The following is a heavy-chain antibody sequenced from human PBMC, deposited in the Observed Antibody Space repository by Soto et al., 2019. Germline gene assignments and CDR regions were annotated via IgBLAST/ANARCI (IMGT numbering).Heavy chain of an antibody. CDR1: GVTFSRYA. CDR2: VFFDGNYK. CDR3: TNGGAGRLDY. Sequence: QVQFMQSGGGVVQPGKSLRLSCAASGVTFSRYAMHWVRQAPGERLEWVAVVFFDGNYKNYGDSVKGRFTVSRDNSKNTTYLQMNGLRPEDTGVYYGTNGGAGRLDYWGQGSLVIASS. V-gene: IGHV3-30*18. J-gene: IGHJ4*02. D-gene: IGHD3-10*01.